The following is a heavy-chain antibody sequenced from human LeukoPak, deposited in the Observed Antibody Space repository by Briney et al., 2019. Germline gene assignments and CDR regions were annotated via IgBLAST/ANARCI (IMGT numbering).Heavy chain of an antibody. J-gene: IGHJ4*02. CDR3: ARDLEGYCSGGSCYNLVGFDY. CDR1: GYTFTGYY. V-gene: IGHV1-2*04. D-gene: IGHD2-15*01. Sequence: VASVKVSCKASGYTFTGYYMHWVRQAPGQGLEWMGWINPNSGGTNYAQKFQGWVTMTRDTSISTAYMELSRLRSDDTAVYYCARDLEGYCSGGSCYNLVGFDYWGQGTLVTVPS. CDR2: INPNSGGT.